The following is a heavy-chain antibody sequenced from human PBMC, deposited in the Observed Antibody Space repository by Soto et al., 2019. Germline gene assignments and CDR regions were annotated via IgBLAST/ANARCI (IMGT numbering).Heavy chain of an antibody. CDR2: ISAHNGNT. J-gene: IGHJ4*02. D-gene: IGHD5-18*01. V-gene: IGHV1-18*01. CDR1: GYTFTSYG. Sequence: QVQLVQSGAEVKKPGASVKVSCKASGYTFTSYGISWVRQAPGQGLAWMGWISAHNGNTKYAQQLPGRVTMTTATSTRTASMELTRLRSDDPDVYYCASVLSDGLCDYWGQGTLVSVSS. CDR3: ASVLSDGLCDY.